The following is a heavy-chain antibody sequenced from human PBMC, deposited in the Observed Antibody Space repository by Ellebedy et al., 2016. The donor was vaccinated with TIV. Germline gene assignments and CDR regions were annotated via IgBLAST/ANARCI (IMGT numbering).Heavy chain of an antibody. CDR2: IKHDGSEK. CDR1: GFTFSSYW. D-gene: IGHD4-23*01. V-gene: IGHV3-7*01. J-gene: IGHJ4*02. Sequence: GGSLRLXXAASGFTFSSYWMHWVRQAPGKGLEWVANIKHDGSEKYYVDSVKGRFTISRDNAKNSLYLQMNNLRAEDTAVYYCARAIGGNSAYWGQGTLVTVSS. CDR3: ARAIGGNSAY.